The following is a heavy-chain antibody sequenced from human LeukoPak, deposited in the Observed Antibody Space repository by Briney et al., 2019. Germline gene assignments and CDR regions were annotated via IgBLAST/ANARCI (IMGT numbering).Heavy chain of an antibody. D-gene: IGHD3-10*01. Sequence: SETLSLTCTVSGGSLSGSYWSWIRQPPGKQFEWIGYVYSSGSSGITTYNPSLQSRIIISQDTSKNDFSLKLTSVTAADAAVYYCARLAARRGYYYSGMDVWGQGTLVTVSS. CDR2: VYSSGSSGIT. V-gene: IGHV4-59*01. CDR3: ARLAARRGYYYSGMDV. J-gene: IGHJ6*02. CDR1: GGSLSGSY.